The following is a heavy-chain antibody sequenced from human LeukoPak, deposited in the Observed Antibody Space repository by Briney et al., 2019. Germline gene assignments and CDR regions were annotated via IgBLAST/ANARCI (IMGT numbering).Heavy chain of an antibody. Sequence: GGSLRLSCAASGFTFSSHGMHWVRQAPGKGLEWLSFIRSDGSNKYNADSVEGRFTISRDNPRNTLYLQMNSLRVDDTAAYYCARSFVRGVIRGGHYYYMDVWGKGTTVTISS. CDR3: ARSFVRGVIRGGHYYYMDV. V-gene: IGHV3-30*02. CDR2: IRSDGSNK. J-gene: IGHJ6*03. D-gene: IGHD3-10*01. CDR1: GFTFSSHG.